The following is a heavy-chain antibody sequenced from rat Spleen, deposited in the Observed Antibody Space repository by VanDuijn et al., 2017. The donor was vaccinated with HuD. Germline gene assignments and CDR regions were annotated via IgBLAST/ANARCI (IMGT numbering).Heavy chain of an antibody. CDR2: IWAGGST. V-gene: IGHV2-72*01. CDR1: GFSLTSNG. J-gene: IGHJ2*01. Sequence: QVQLKESGPGLMQPSETLSLTCTVSGFSLTSNGVGWVRQPLGKGLVWMGTIWAGGSTNYNSAVQSRLSIRRDTSKSQIFLKMDTLQTEDTAIYYCTRDRLGAGFDYWGQGVMVTVSS. D-gene: IGHD5-1*01. CDR3: TRDRLGAGFDY.